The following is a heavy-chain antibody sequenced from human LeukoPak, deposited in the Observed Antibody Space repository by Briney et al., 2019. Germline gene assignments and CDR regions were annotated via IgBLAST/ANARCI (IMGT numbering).Heavy chain of an antibody. Sequence: GGSLTLSCTGSGFTFGDYAMNWFRQAPGKGLEWVGFIRSKTYGGATEYAASVKGRFTISRDDSKSIAYLQMDSLKTEDTAVYYCSNYYGSDSPRWYFDYWGQGTLVTVSS. CDR2: IRSKTYGGAT. V-gene: IGHV3-49*03. CDR1: GFTFGDYA. J-gene: IGHJ4*02. D-gene: IGHD3-10*01. CDR3: SNYYGSDSPRWYFDY.